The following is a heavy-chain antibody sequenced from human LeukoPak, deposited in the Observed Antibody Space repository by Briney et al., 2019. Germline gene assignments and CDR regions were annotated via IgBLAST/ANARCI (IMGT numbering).Heavy chain of an antibody. CDR1: GLSFDEYA. V-gene: IGHV3-43D*03. CDR3: AKDVRAVAGTWSHMDV. D-gene: IGHD6-19*01. Sequence: GVSLRLSCAASGLSFDEYATHWVRQAPGRGLEWVSLITWDGGKTFYAVSVKGRFTISRDNSKNSLYLQMNSLRAEDTALYYCAKDVRAVAGTWSHMDVWGKGTSVTVS. CDR2: ITWDGGKT. J-gene: IGHJ6*03.